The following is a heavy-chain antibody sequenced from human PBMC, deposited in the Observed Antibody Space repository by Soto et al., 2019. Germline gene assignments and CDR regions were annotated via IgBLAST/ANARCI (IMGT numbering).Heavy chain of an antibody. CDR3: AASYYAILTGHFAFDI. D-gene: IGHD3-9*01. Sequence: SQNPPLPWTASGGPPRPFERSLIRLLPGKGLEWLGYIYDSGSTSYNPSLKSRVTMSMDTSKTQFSLNLSSVTAADTAVYFCAASYYAILTGHFAFDIWGHGTMVT. V-gene: IGHV4-59*01. J-gene: IGHJ3*02. CDR2: IYDSGST. CDR1: GGPPRPFE.